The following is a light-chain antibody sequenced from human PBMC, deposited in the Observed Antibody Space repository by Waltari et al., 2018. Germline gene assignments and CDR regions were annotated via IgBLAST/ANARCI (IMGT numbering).Light chain of an antibody. CDR2: VAS. V-gene: IGKV1-6*01. CDR1: QGIRDH. Sequence: AIQMNQSPSSLSASVGDRVTITCRASQGIRDHLGWYKQKPGKAPKLLIYVASTLQRGVPSRFSGSGSGTDFTLTISSLQPEDFATYYCLQDDTNPHTFGQGTKLEI. CDR3: LQDDTNPHT. J-gene: IGKJ2*01.